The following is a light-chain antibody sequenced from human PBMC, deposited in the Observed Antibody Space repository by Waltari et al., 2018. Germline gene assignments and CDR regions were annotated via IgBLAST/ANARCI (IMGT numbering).Light chain of an antibody. CDR1: SSDVGSYNL. V-gene: IGLV2-23*02. Sequence: QSALTQPASVSGSPGQSITISCSGTSSDVGSYNLVSWYQQNPGKAPKIMIYEVTKRPSGVSKRFSGSKAGNTASLTISGLQAEDEADYYCCSYAGGTTVLFGGGTKLNVL. J-gene: IGLJ2*01. CDR3: CSYAGGTTVL. CDR2: EVT.